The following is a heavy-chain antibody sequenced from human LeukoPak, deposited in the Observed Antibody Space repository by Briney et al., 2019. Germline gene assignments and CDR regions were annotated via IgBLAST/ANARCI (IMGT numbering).Heavy chain of an antibody. CDR2: IYYSGST. Sequence: TLSLTCTVSGGSISSGDYYWSWIRQPPGKGLEWIGYIYYSGSTYYNPSLKSRVTISVDTSKNQFSLKLSSVTAADTAVYYCASFTMVRGVLTSDYWGQGTLVTVSS. J-gene: IGHJ4*02. CDR1: GGSISSGDYY. V-gene: IGHV4-30-4*01. D-gene: IGHD3-10*01. CDR3: ASFTMVRGVLTSDY.